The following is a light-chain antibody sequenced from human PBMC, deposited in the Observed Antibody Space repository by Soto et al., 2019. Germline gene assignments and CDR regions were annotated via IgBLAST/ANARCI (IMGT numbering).Light chain of an antibody. V-gene: IGLV2-14*01. J-gene: IGLJ2*01. CDR2: DVT. Sequence: QSALTQPASVSGSPGQSIAISCTGSSSDIGAYNYVSWYQHHPGKAPKLIIYDVTSRPSGVSSRFSGAKSGNAASLIISGLQPEDEADYFCASYNDYNPLVIFGGGTQLTVL. CDR3: ASYNDYNPLVI. CDR1: SSDIGAYNY.